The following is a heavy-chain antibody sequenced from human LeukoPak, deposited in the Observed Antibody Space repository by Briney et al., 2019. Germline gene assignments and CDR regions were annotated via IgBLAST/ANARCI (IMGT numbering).Heavy chain of an antibody. CDR1: GFTFSSYA. CDR2: ISGSGGST. D-gene: IGHD6-19*01. Sequence: GGSLRLSCAASGFTFSSYAMSWVRQAPGKGLEWVSAISGSGGSTYCADSVKGRFTISRDNSKNTLYLQMNSLRAEDTAVYYCAKDLGYSSGWYCFDYWGQGTLVTVSS. CDR3: AKDLGYSSGWYCFDY. V-gene: IGHV3-23*01. J-gene: IGHJ4*02.